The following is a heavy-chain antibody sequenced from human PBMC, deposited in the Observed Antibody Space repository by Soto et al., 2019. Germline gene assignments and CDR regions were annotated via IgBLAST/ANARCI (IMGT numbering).Heavy chain of an antibody. CDR2: IYYSGST. CDR3: ARLSISLDDSSGNNDY. J-gene: IGHJ4*02. Sequence: SETLSLTCTVSGGSISSSSYYWGWIRQPPGKGLEWIGSIYYSGSTYYNPSLKSRVTISVDTSKNQFSLKLSSVTAADTAVYYCARLSISLDDSSGNNDYWGQGTLVTVSS. CDR1: GGSISSSSYY. D-gene: IGHD3-22*01. V-gene: IGHV4-39*01.